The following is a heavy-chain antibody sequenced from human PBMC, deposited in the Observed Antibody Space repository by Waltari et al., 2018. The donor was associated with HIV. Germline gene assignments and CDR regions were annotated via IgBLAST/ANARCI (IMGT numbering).Heavy chain of an antibody. CDR2: IKSKKVGGGT. CDR1: GFNFCSAW. Sequence: DVQLVESGGDTVRPGGSLKLSCAATGFNFCSAWMTWVRRRPGKGTGGVGQIKSKKVGGGTGYGGRVEGRFRSSRDDSRKALFIQMDRLGTADRGGLECLTMKNVAAGTTRAGLGYWGQGTRVPGSP. J-gene: IGHJ4*02. D-gene: IGHD3-16*01. CDR3: LTMKNVAAGTTRAGLGY. V-gene: IGHV3-15*01.